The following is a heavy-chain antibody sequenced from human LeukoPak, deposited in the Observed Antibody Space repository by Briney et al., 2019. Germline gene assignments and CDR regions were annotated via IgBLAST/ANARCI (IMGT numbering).Heavy chain of an antibody. J-gene: IGHJ4*02. CDR1: GYTFTGYY. CDR2: INPNSGGT. D-gene: IGHD6-19*01. CDR3: ARVDSSGWYGPAPYYFDY. V-gene: IGHV1-2*02. Sequence: GASVKVSCKASGYTFTGYYMHWVRQAPGQGLEWMGWINPNSGGTNYAQKFQGRVTMTRVTSISTAYMELSRLRSDDTAVYYCARVDSSGWYGPAPYYFDYWGQGTLVTVSS.